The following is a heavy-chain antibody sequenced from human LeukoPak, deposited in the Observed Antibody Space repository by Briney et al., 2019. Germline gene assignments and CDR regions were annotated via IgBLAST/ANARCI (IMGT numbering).Heavy chain of an antibody. CDR1: GGSISSYY. J-gene: IGHJ5*02. Sequence: SETLSLTCTVSGGSISSYYWSWIRQPPGKGLEWIGYIYYSGSTNYNPSLKSRVTISVDTSKNQFSLKLSSVTAADTAVYYCARHLADYDFWSGYYMRWFDPWGQGTLVTVSS. V-gene: IGHV4-59*08. CDR2: IYYSGST. D-gene: IGHD3-3*01. CDR3: ARHLADYDFWSGYYMRWFDP.